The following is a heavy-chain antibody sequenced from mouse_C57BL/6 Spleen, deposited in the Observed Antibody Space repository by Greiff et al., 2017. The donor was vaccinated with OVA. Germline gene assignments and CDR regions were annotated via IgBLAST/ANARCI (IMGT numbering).Heavy chain of an antibody. J-gene: IGHJ4*01. Sequence: EVQLQQSGPELVKPGASVKMSCKASGYTFTDYNMHWVKQSPGKSLEWIGYINPNNGGTSYNQKFKGKATLTVNKSSSTAYMELRSLTSEDSAVYYCARPGSSSYYYAMDYWGQGTSVTVSS. V-gene: IGHV1-22*01. CDR1: GYTFTDYN. CDR2: INPNNGGT. D-gene: IGHD1-1*01. CDR3: ARPGSSSYYYAMDY.